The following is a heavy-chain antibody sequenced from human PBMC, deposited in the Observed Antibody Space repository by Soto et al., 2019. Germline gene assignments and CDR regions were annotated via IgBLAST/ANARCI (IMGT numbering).Heavy chain of an antibody. V-gene: IGHV3-30*10. CDR1: GFTLRSYA. D-gene: IGHD6-25*01. Sequence: QVQLVESGGGVVQPAGSLRLSCAASGFTLRSYAMYWVRQLPGKGLERGGVISHDGNNRYYRDCVKGRLTISRDSSENTLCLEMNSLRAEDTAVYYCARIREAAPTGGAFDIWGQGSVVTVSS. J-gene: IGHJ3*02. CDR2: ISHDGNNR. CDR3: ARIREAAPTGGAFDI.